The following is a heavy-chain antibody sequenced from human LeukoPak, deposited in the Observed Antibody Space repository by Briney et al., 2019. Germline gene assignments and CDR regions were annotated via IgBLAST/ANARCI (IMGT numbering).Heavy chain of an antibody. CDR3: ARVGFTMVRGVISIPRYYYGMDV. Sequence: SETLSPTCAVYGGSFSGYYWSWIRQPPGKGLEWIGEINHSGSTNYNPSLKSRVTISVDTSKNQFSLKLSSVTAADTAVYYCARVGFTMVRGVISIPRYYYGMDVWGQGTTVTVSS. D-gene: IGHD3-10*01. CDR1: GGSFSGYY. J-gene: IGHJ6*02. V-gene: IGHV4-34*01. CDR2: INHSGST.